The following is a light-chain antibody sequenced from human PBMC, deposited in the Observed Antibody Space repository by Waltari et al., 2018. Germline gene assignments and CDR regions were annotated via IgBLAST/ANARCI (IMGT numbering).Light chain of an antibody. Sequence: QSTLTQPASVSGSPGQSITISCTGPSSDVGGHNYVSWYQQHPGKAPKLVIYDVSSRPSGVSNRFSGSKSGNTASLTIYGLQAEDEADYYCSSYTSSSTRVLGTGTRVTVL. CDR1: SSDVGGHNY. CDR3: SSYTSSSTRV. CDR2: DVS. V-gene: IGLV2-14*03. J-gene: IGLJ1*01.